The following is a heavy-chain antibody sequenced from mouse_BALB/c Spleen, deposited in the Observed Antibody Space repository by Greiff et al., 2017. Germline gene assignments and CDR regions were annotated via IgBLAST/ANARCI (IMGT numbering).Heavy chain of an antibody. V-gene: IGHV1S81*02. CDR3: ARYYDAMDY. D-gene: IGHD1-1*02. J-gene: IGHJ4*01. CDR1: GYTFTSYW. CDR2: INPSNGRT. Sequence: VQLQQPGAELVKPGASVKLSCKASGYTFTSYWMHWVKQRPGQGLEWIGEINPSNGRTNYNEKFKSKATLTVDKSSSTAYMQLSSLTSEDSAVYYCARYYDAMDYWGQGTSVTVSS.